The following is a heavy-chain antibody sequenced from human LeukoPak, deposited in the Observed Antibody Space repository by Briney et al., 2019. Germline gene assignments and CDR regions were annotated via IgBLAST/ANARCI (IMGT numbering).Heavy chain of an antibody. CDR1: GFTFSSYW. D-gene: IGHD3-3*01. V-gene: IGHV3-7*01. Sequence: PGGSLRLSCAASGFTFSSYWMSWVRQAPGKGLEWVANIKQDGSEKYYVDSVKGRFTISIDNAKKSLYLQMNSLRAEDTAVYYCARVDFRSSLEGPFDYWGQGTLVTVSS. CDR2: IKQDGSEK. CDR3: ARVDFRSSLEGPFDY. J-gene: IGHJ4*02.